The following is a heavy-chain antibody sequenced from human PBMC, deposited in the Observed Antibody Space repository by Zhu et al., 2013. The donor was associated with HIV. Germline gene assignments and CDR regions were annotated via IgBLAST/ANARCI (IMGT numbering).Heavy chain of an antibody. CDR1: GGTFSSYA. CDR2: IIPIFGTA. CDR3: ARGRIVATDDAFYGMDV. D-gene: IGHD5-12*01. J-gene: IGHJ6*02. V-gene: IGHV1-69*06. Sequence: QVQLVQSGAEVKKPGSSVKVSCKASGGTFSSYAISWVRQAPGQGLEWMGGIIPIFGTANYAQKFQGRVTITADKSTSTAYMELSSLRSEDTAVYYCARGRIVATDDAFYGMDVWGQGTTVTVSS.